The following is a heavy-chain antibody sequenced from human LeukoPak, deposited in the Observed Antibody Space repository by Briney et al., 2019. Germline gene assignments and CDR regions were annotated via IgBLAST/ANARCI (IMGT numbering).Heavy chain of an antibody. CDR1: GGSICGYF. D-gene: IGHD5-12*01. V-gene: IGHV4-4*07. CDR3: ARGTEKTRISGYYSFDH. Sequence: SETLSLTCTVSGGSICGYFWTWIRQPAGKELEWIGRVYTSGTTYYNPSLESRVTISLDTFNNQFSLRVTSVTAADTAIYYRARGTEKTRISGYYSFDHWGRGLLVTVSS. CDR2: VYTSGTT. J-gene: IGHJ4*02.